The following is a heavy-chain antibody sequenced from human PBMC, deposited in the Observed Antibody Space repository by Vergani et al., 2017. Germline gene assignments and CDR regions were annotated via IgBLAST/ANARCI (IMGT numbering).Heavy chain of an antibody. CDR2: INPSGGST. V-gene: IGHV1-46*01. CDR1: GGTFSSYT. Sequence: QVQLVQSGAEVKKPGSSVKVSCKASGGTFSSYTISWVRQAPGQGLEWMGIINPSGGSTSYAQKFQGRVTMTRDTSTSTVYMELSSLRSEDTAVYYCARQKPAAAGPLYYFDYWGQGTLVTVSS. D-gene: IGHD6-13*01. CDR3: ARQKPAAAGPLYYFDY. J-gene: IGHJ4*02.